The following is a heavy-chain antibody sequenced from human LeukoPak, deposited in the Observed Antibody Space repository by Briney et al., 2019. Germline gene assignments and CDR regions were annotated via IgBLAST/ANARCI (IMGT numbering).Heavy chain of an antibody. V-gene: IGHV3-9*01. CDR3: AKAHFYGDYGLFDY. J-gene: IGHJ4*02. D-gene: IGHD4-17*01. CDR2: ISWNSGSI. Sequence: PGGSLRLSCAASGFTFDDYATHWVRQAPGKGLEWVSGISWNSGSIGYADSVKGRFTISRDNAKNSLYLQMNSLRAEDTALYYCAKAHFYGDYGLFDYWGQGTLVTVSS. CDR1: GFTFDDYA.